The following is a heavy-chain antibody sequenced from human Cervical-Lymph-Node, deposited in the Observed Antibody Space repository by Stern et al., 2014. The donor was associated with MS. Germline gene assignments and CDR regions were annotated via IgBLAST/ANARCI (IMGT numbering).Heavy chain of an antibody. CDR2: INGGSGST. J-gene: IGHJ4*02. CDR1: GYNFIEHA. Sequence: QVQLVQSGAEVKKPGASMTVSCKTSGYNFIEHAIHWVRQAPGQRLEWMGWINGGSGSTKYSQKFQGRVSFTRDRAASAAYMDLSSLRPDDTAVYYCARQPDYSDFLDYWGQGTLVTVSS. V-gene: IGHV1-3*01. CDR3: ARQPDYSDFLDY. D-gene: IGHD4-11*01.